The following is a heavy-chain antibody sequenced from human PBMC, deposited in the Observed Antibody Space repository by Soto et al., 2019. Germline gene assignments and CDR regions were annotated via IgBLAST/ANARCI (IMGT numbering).Heavy chain of an antibody. D-gene: IGHD1-7*01. J-gene: IGHJ4*02. CDR2: IKSKTDGGTT. CDR1: GFTFGNVW. V-gene: IGHV3-15*07. Sequence: EVQLVESGGGLVKPGGSLRLSCAASGFTFGNVWMNWVRLAPGKGLEWVGRIKSKTDGGTTVYAAPVKGRFTISRDDSKNTLYLQMNNLKSEDTAVYYCTRILEGSGTTMSYWGQGTLVTVSS. CDR3: TRILEGSGTTMSY.